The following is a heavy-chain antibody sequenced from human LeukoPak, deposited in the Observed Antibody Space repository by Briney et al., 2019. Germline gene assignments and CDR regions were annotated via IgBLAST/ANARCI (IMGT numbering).Heavy chain of an antibody. CDR2: ISYDGSNK. CDR3: ARAEKDYSNYYYYYYGMDV. CDR1: GFTFSSYA. D-gene: IGHD4-4*01. V-gene: IGHV3-30-3*01. Sequence: GGSLRLSCAASGFTFSSYAMPWVRQAPGKGLEWVAVISYDGSNKYYADSVKGRFTISRDNSKNTLYLQMNSLRAEDTAVYYCARAEKDYSNYYYYYYGMDVWGQGTTVTVSS. J-gene: IGHJ6*02.